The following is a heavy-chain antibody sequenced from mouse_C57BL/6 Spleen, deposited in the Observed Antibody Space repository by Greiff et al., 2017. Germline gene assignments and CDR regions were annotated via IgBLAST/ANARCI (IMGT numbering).Heavy chain of an antibody. Sequence: QVQLQQPGTELVKPGASVKLSCKASGYTFTSYWMHWVKQRPGQGLEWIGNINPSNGGTNYNEKFKSKATLTVDKSSSTAYMQLSSLTSEDSAVYYCARESHPGYGNPAWFAYWGQGTLVTVSA. J-gene: IGHJ3*01. CDR1: GYTFTSYW. D-gene: IGHD2-1*01. CDR3: ARESHPGYGNPAWFAY. V-gene: IGHV1-53*01. CDR2: INPSNGGT.